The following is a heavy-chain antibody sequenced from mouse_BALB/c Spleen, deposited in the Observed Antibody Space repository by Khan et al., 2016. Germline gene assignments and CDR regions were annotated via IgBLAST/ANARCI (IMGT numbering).Heavy chain of an antibody. Sequence: EVELVESGGGLVQPGGSQKLSCAASGFTFSSFGMHWVRQAPEKGLEWVAYISSGSSTIYYSDTVKGRFTISGDNPNNTLVLQVTSLRSEDTASYYCTRMGYYFDRYFDGWGAGTTITVSS. CDR2: ISSGSSTI. D-gene: IGHD3-1*01. V-gene: IGHV5-17*02. J-gene: IGHJ1*01. CDR1: GFTFSSFG. CDR3: TRMGYYFDRYFDG.